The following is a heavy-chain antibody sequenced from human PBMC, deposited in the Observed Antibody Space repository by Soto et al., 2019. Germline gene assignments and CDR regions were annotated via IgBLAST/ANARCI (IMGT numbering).Heavy chain of an antibody. CDR1: GGTFSSYA. J-gene: IGHJ4*02. V-gene: IGHV1-69*13. CDR2: IIPIFGTA. CDR3: ARGEFSSSWYRESHFDS. Sequence: SVKVSCKASGGTFSSYAISWVRQAPGQGLEWMGGIIPIFGTANYAQKFQGRVTITADESTSTAYMELSSLRSEDTAVYYCARGEFSSSWYRESHFDSWGQGTLVTVSS. D-gene: IGHD6-13*01.